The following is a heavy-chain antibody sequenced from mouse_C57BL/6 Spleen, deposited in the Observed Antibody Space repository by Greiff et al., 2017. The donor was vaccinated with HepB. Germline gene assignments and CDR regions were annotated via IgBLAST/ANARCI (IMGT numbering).Heavy chain of an antibody. CDR1: GYTFTSYW. CDR3: ARGRTMDY. J-gene: IGHJ4*01. V-gene: IGHV1-69*01. CDR2: IDPSDSYT. Sequence: VQLQQSGAELVMPGASVKLSCKASGYTFTSYWMHWVKQKPGQGLEWIGEIDPSDSYTNYNQKFKGKSTLTVDKSSSTAYMQLSSLTSEDSAVYYCARGRTMDYWGQRTSVTVSS.